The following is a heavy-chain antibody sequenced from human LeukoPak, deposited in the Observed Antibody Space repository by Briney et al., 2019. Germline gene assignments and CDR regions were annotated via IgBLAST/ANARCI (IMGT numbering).Heavy chain of an antibody. Sequence: GGSLRLSCAASGFTFRDSWMHWVRQAPGKGLEWVANINQDGSHKYYVDSVEGRFIISRDTAKNSVHPQMNSLRAEDTAVYYCARDRGFTSYDYWGQGILVTVSS. V-gene: IGHV3-7*01. CDR2: INQDGSHK. D-gene: IGHD5-12*01. J-gene: IGHJ4*02. CDR3: ARDRGFTSYDY. CDR1: GFTFRDSW.